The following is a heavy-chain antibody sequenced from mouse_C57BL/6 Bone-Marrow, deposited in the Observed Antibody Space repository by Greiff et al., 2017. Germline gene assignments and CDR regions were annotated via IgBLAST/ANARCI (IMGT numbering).Heavy chain of an antibody. J-gene: IGHJ4*01. CDR1: GYTFTSYW. CDR2: IDPSDSYT. D-gene: IGHD2-4*01. V-gene: IGHV1-50*01. Sequence: QVQLKQPGAELVKPGASVKLSCKASGYTFTSYWMQWVKQRPGQGLEWIGEIDPSDSYTNYNQKFKGKATLTVDTSSSTAYMQLSSLTSEDSAVYYCAREPSIYYDYDYAMDYWGQGTSVTVSS. CDR3: AREPSIYYDYDYAMDY.